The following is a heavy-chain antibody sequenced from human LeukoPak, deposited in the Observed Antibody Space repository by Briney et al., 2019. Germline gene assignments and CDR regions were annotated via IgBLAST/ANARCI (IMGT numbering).Heavy chain of an antibody. J-gene: IGHJ1*01. CDR1: GGSISGSSYY. V-gene: IGHV4-39*07. Sequence: PSETLSLTCTVSGGSISGSSYYWGWIRQPPGKGLEWIGSIYYSGSTYYNPSLKSRVTISVDTSKNQFSLKLNSVTAADTAVYYCARGSYGSPHWGQGTLVTVSS. D-gene: IGHD1-26*01. CDR2: IYYSGST. CDR3: ARGSYGSPH.